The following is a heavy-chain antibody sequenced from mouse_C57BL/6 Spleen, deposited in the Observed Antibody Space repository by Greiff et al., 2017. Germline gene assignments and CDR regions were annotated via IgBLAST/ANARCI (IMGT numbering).Heavy chain of an antibody. CDR2: IDPETGGT. J-gene: IGHJ2*01. CDR1: GYTFTDYE. Sequence: QVQLKESGAELVRPGASVTLSCKASGYTFTDYEMHWVKQTPVHGLEWIGAIDPETGGTAYNQKFKGKAILTADKSSSTAYMELRSLTSEDSAVYYCTRWDCWGTGTTLTVSS. V-gene: IGHV1-15*01. CDR3: TRWDC.